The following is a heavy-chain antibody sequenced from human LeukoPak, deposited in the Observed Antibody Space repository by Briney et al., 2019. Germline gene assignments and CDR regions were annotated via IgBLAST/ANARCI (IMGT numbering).Heavy chain of an antibody. CDR1: GGTFSSYA. V-gene: IGHV1-69*13. J-gene: IGHJ4*02. Sequence: PMASVKVSCKASGGTFSSYAISWVRQDPGQGLEWMGGIIPIFGTANYAQKFQGRVTITADESTSTAYMELSRLRSDDTAVYYCASCSSSSWYGPPCWYFDYWGQGTLVTVSS. CDR2: IIPIFGTA. CDR3: ASCSSSSWYGPPCWYFDY. D-gene: IGHD6-13*01.